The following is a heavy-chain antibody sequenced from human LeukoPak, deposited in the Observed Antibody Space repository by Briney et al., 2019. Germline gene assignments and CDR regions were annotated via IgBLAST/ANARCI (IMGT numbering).Heavy chain of an antibody. CDR3: APDLRGSAWSLDD. Sequence: GGSLRLSCAASGFTFSNYAMGWVRQAPGKGLEWVSLISGSGGGANFADSVKGRFSMSRDNSKITLYLQMDGLRADDTAIYYCAPDLRGSAWSLDDWGQGTLVTVSS. CDR1: GFTFSNYA. CDR2: ISGSGGGA. J-gene: IGHJ4*02. D-gene: IGHD6-13*01. V-gene: IGHV3-23*01.